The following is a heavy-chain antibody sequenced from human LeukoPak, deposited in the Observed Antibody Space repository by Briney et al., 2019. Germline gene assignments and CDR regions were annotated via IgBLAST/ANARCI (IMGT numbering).Heavy chain of an antibody. CDR3: ARGESSTKFGY. CDR1: GYTFTSYF. D-gene: IGHD6-13*01. Sequence: ASVKVSCKASGYTFTSYFIHWVRQAPGQGLEWMGIINPSGRTTSYAQKFQGRVTMTRDTSTSTVYMELSSLRSEDTAVHYCARGESSTKFGYWGQGTLVTVSS. V-gene: IGHV1-46*01. J-gene: IGHJ4*02. CDR2: INPSGRTT.